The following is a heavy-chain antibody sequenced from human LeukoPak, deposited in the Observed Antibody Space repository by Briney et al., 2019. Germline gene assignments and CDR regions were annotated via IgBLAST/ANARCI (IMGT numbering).Heavy chain of an antibody. CDR1: GFTFSDHY. CDR3: ARGHWGLDS. Sequence: PGGSLRLSCAASGFTFSDHYMSWIRQAPGKGLEWVSYISHTGTTMYYADSVRGRFTLSRDNARNSLYLQMNSLRAEDTAVYYCARGHWGLDSWGQGTLVSVSS. V-gene: IGHV3-11*04. J-gene: IGHJ4*02. D-gene: IGHD7-27*01. CDR2: ISHTGTTM.